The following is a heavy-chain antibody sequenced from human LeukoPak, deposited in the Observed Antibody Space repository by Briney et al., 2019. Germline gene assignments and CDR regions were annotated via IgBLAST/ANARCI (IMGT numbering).Heavy chain of an antibody. Sequence: PGGSLRLSCAASGFTFSSYAMSWVRQAPGKGLEWVSAISGSGGSTYYADSVKGRFTISRDNSKNTLYLQMNSLRAEDTAVYYRAKDQEAYSSGWYDAFDIWGQGTMVTVSS. CDR3: AKDQEAYSSGWYDAFDI. V-gene: IGHV3-23*01. CDR1: GFTFSSYA. J-gene: IGHJ3*02. D-gene: IGHD6-19*01. CDR2: ISGSGGST.